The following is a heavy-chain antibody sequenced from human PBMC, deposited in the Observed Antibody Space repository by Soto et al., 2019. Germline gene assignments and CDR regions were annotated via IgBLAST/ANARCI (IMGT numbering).Heavy chain of an antibody. CDR2: ISSSSSTI. J-gene: IGHJ5*02. CDR1: GFTFSSYS. V-gene: IGHV3-48*02. Sequence: EVQLVESGGSLVQPGGSLRLSCAASGFTFSSYSMNCVRQAPGKGLEWVSYISSSSSTIDYADSVKGRFTISRDNAKTSLYLQMNSLRDEDTAVYYCARETGTWHLPLNWFDPWGQGTLVTVSS. CDR3: ARETGTWHLPLNWFDP. D-gene: IGHD1-1*01.